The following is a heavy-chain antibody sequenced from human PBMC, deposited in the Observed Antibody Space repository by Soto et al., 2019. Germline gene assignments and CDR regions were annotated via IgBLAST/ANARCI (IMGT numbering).Heavy chain of an antibody. CDR2: IIPIFGTA. Sequence: QGQLMQSGAEVKKPGSSVKVSCQASGGTFSSYAISWVRQAPGQGLEWMGEIIPIFGTANYAQKVQGRVTLNAEESTSTAYMELSSLRFEDTAVYYCSRDLLLTRGGYFDYWGQGPLVTVSS. CDR3: SRDLLLTRGGYFDY. D-gene: IGHD2-8*02. CDR1: GGTFSSYA. V-gene: IGHV1-69*01. J-gene: IGHJ4*02.